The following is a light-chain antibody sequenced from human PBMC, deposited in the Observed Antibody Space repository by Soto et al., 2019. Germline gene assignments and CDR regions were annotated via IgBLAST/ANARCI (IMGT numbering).Light chain of an antibody. J-gene: IGKJ1*01. CDR2: GAS. V-gene: IGKV3-15*01. Sequence: EIVMTQSPATVSLSPGERATLSCRASQSVNSNLAWYQQKPGQAPRLLIYGASTRATGIPVRFSGSGSGTEFTLTISSLQSEDYAVYYCQQYNQWPPWTFGQGTKVDIK. CDR1: QSVNSN. CDR3: QQYNQWPPWT.